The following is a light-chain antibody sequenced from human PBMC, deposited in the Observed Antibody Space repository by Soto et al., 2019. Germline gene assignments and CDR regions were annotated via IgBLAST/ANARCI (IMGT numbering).Light chain of an antibody. J-gene: IGLJ2*01. Sequence: QSALTQPPSASGPPGQSVTISCTGTSSDVGGYNYVSWYQQHPGRAPKLMIYEVSKRPSGVPDRFSGSKSGNTASLTVSGLQAEDEADYYCSSYTGTNNVVFGGGPKLTVL. CDR2: EVS. CDR3: SSYTGTNNVV. V-gene: IGLV2-8*01. CDR1: SSDVGGYNY.